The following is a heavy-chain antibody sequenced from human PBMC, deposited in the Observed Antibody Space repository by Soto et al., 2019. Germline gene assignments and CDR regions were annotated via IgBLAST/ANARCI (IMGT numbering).Heavy chain of an antibody. CDR3: AKDRFRIAVAEPFDS. J-gene: IGHJ4*02. Sequence: QVQLVESGGGVVQPGRSLRLSCAAAGFTFSSYGMHWVRQAPGKGLEWVAVISYDGSNKYSADSVKGRFTISRDNSKTTLYLQMNSLRAEDTAVYYCAKDRFRIAVAEPFDSWGQGTLVTVSS. V-gene: IGHV3-30*18. D-gene: IGHD6-19*01. CDR2: ISYDGSNK. CDR1: GFTFSSYG.